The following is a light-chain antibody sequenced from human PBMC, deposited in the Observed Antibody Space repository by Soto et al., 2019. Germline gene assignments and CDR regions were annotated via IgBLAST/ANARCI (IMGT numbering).Light chain of an antibody. Sequence: EIVLTQSPGTLSLSPGERATLSCRASQSVSSGYLAWYQQKPGQAPRLLIYGASSRATGIPDRFSGSGSGTDFTLTISRLELEDFAVCYCQQYGSSPPFGGGTKVEIK. V-gene: IGKV3-20*01. CDR1: QSVSSGY. J-gene: IGKJ4*01. CDR3: QQYGSSPP. CDR2: GAS.